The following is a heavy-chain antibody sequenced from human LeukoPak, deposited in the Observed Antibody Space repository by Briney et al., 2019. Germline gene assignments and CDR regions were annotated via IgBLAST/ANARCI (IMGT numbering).Heavy chain of an antibody. D-gene: IGHD4-17*01. CDR3: AKEGGSDYGDYGWFDP. Sequence: GRSLRLSCAASGFTFSSYGMHWVRQAPGKGLERVAVISYDGSNKYYADSVKGRFTISRDNSKNTLYLQMNSLRAEDTAVYYCAKEGGSDYGDYGWFDPWGQGALVTVSS. J-gene: IGHJ5*02. CDR1: GFTFSSYG. CDR2: ISYDGSNK. V-gene: IGHV3-30*18.